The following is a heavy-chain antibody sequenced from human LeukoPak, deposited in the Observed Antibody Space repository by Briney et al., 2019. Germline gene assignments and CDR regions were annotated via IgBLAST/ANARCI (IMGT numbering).Heavy chain of an antibody. CDR3: ARHGYYYGTGGYYTKVSGAFDI. CDR1: GGSISSGSYS. V-gene: IGHV4-30-2*01. Sequence: SETLSLTCAVSGGSISSGSYSWSWIRQPPGKGLEWIGYIYHSGSTYYNPSLKSRVTFLVDRSKNQFSLRLNSVTAADTAVYYCARHGYYYGTGGYYTKVSGAFDIWGQGTLVTVSS. CDR2: IYHSGST. J-gene: IGHJ3*02. D-gene: IGHD3-22*01.